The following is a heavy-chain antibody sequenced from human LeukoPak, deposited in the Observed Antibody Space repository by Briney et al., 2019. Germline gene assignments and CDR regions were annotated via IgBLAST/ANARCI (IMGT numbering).Heavy chain of an antibody. J-gene: IGHJ5*02. CDR1: GYTFTGYY. Sequence: ASVKVSCKASGYTFTGYYMHWVRQAPGQGLEWMGWINPNSGGTNYAQKFQGRVTMTRDTSISTAYMKLSRLRSDDTAVYYCARDRPMVRGGFDPWGQGTLVTVSS. CDR2: INPNSGGT. D-gene: IGHD3-10*01. V-gene: IGHV1-2*02. CDR3: ARDRPMVRGGFDP.